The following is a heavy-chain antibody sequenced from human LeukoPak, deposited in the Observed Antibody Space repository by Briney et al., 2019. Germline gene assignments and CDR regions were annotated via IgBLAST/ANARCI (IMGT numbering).Heavy chain of an antibody. Sequence: GESLKISCKTSGYTFTNYWITWVRQMPGKGLEWLGRIAPSDSYTRYSPSFQGHVTISADKSISTAYLQWSSLKASDTAMYYCARLLFGDYYSDYWGQGTQVTVSS. V-gene: IGHV5-10-1*01. D-gene: IGHD4-17*01. CDR1: GYTFTNYW. CDR3: ARLLFGDYYSDY. J-gene: IGHJ4*02. CDR2: IAPSDSYT.